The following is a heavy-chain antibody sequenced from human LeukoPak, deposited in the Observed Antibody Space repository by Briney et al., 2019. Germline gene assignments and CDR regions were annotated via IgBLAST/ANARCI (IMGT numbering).Heavy chain of an antibody. CDR3: ARGDIVATIEYYYYCMDV. CDR1: GGTFSSYA. CDR2: IIPIFGRA. Sequence: GTSVTLSCKASGGTFSSYAIIWGRQAPGQGLEWMGGIIPIFGRANYAQKFQGRVTITADESTSTAYMELSRLRSEDTAVYYCARGDIVATIEYYYYCMDVWGQGTTVMVTS. V-gene: IGHV1-69*01. J-gene: IGHJ6*02. D-gene: IGHD5-12*01.